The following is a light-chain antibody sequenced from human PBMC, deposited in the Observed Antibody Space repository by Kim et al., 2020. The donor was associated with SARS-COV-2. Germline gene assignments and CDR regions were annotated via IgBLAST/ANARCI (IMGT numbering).Light chain of an antibody. CDR1: SLRSYY. CDR2: GKN. V-gene: IGLV3-19*01. Sequence: VAWGQTVRITCQGDSLRSYYASWYQQKPGQAPVLVIYGKNNRPSGTPDRFSGSSSGNTASLTITGAQAEDEADYYCNSRDSSGNRVFGGGTQLTVL. CDR3: NSRDSSGNRV. J-gene: IGLJ3*02.